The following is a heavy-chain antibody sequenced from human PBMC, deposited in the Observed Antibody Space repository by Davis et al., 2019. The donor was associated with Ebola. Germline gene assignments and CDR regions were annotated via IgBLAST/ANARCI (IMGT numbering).Heavy chain of an antibody. CDR3: ARVGYSSGDYGMDV. V-gene: IGHV4-30-4*01. J-gene: IGHJ6*02. CDR2: IYHSGST. Sequence: MPSETLSLTCSVSGASISSGDYYWGWIRQSPGKGLEWIGYIYHSGSTYYNPSLKSPVTISMDTSKNQFSLKLTSVTAADTAVYYCARVGYSSGDYGMDVWGQGTTVTVSS. D-gene: IGHD6-19*01. CDR1: GASISSGDYY.